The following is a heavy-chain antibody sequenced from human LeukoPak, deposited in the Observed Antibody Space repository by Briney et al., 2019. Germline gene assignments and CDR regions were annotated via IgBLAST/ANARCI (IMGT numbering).Heavy chain of an antibody. J-gene: IGHJ4*02. D-gene: IGHD4-17*01. CDR1: GFTFSTYW. V-gene: IGHV3-74*03. Sequence: GGSLRLSCAASGFTFSTYWMHWVRQAPGKGLMWVSRINSDGSSTTYADSVKGRFTISRDKAKTTLSLQMNSLRAEDTAVYYCARDLSYGLDHWGQGTLVTVSS. CDR2: INSDGSST. CDR3: ARDLSYGLDH.